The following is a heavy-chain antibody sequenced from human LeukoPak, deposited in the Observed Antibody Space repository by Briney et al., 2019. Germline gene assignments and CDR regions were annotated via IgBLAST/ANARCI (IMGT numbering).Heavy chain of an antibody. CDR1: GYMFTGYY. V-gene: IGHV1-2*02. Sequence: ASVKVSCKASGYMFTGYYMHWVRQAPGQGLEWMGWINPNRGGTNYVQKFQGRVTMTRDTSISTAYMELSRLRSDDTAVYYCARGPYYYDSSDYLGYMDVWGKGTTVTISS. CDR2: INPNRGGT. CDR3: ARGPYYYDSSDYLGYMDV. D-gene: IGHD3-22*01. J-gene: IGHJ6*03.